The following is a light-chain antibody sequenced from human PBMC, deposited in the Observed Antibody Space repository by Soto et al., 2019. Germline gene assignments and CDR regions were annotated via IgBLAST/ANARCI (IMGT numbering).Light chain of an antibody. Sequence: EVVLTQSPGTLSLSPGERATLSCRASQSVSNNYFAWYHQKPGQSPKLLIFGSSDRATGIPDRFSGSWSGTDFTLTISSLEPEDVAVDYCQQYGSSPPYTFGQGNKLEIK. V-gene: IGKV3-20*01. CDR2: GSS. CDR1: QSVSNNY. J-gene: IGKJ2*01. CDR3: QQYGSSPPYT.